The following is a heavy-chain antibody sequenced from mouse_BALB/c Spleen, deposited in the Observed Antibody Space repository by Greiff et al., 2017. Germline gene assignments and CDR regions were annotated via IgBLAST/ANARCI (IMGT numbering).Heavy chain of an antibody. CDR1: GFNIKDTY. CDR2: IDPANGNT. Sequence: VQLKESGAELVKPGASVKLSCTASGFNIKDTYMHWVKQRPEQGLEWIGRIDPANGNTKYDPKFQGKATITADTSSNTAYLQLSSLTSEDTAVYYCARRDYYGSSYGAMDYWGQGTSVTVSS. V-gene: IGHV14-3*02. J-gene: IGHJ4*01. CDR3: ARRDYYGSSYGAMDY. D-gene: IGHD1-1*01.